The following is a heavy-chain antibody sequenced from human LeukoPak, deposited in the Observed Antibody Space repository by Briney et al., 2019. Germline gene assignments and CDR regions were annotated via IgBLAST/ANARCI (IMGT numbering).Heavy chain of an antibody. CDR3: ARYEVAGGKFDY. V-gene: IGHV4-59*01. Sequence: SETLSLTCVVSGGLISNYYWSWIRQSPGKGLEWIGYTYLSGSTNYNPSLKSRLIISVDTSKNQFSLRLSSVTAADTAVCYCARYEVAGGKFDYWGQGIRVTVSS. CDR1: GGLISNYY. CDR2: TYLSGST. J-gene: IGHJ4*02. D-gene: IGHD3-16*01.